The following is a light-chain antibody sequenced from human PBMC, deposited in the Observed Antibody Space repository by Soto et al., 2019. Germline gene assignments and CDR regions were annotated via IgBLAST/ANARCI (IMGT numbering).Light chain of an antibody. J-gene: IGKJ4*01. CDR1: QSISSY. Sequence: DIQMTQSPSSLSASVGDRVTITCRASQSISSYLNWYQQKPGKAPKLLIYAASSLQSGVQSRFSGSGSGTDYTLTIRGLQPEYFANYYCQQSYSTPLTFGGGTKVEIK. CDR3: QQSYSTPLT. CDR2: AAS. V-gene: IGKV1-39*01.